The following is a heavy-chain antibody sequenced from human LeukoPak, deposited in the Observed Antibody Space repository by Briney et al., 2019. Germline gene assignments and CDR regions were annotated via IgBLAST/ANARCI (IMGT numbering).Heavy chain of an antibody. J-gene: IGHJ4*02. CDR2: ISWNSGSI. V-gene: IGHV3-9*01. CDR3: AKANDHDFWSGYFFDY. D-gene: IGHD3-3*01. CDR1: GFTFDDYA. Sequence: GGSLRLSCAASGFTFDDYAMHWVRQAPGKGLEWVSGISWNSGSIGYADSVKGRFTISRDNAKNSLYLQMNSLRAEDTALYYCAKANDHDFWSGYFFDYWGQGTLVTVSS.